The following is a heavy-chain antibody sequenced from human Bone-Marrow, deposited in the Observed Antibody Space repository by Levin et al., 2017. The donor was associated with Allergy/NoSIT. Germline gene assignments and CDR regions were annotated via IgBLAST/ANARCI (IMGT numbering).Heavy chain of an antibody. Sequence: SETLSLTCAVYGGSFSGYYWSWIRQPPGKGLEWIGEINHSGSTNYNPSLMSRVTISVDTSKNQFSLKLSSVTAADTAVYYCARDVVGYFDYWGQGTLVTVSS. V-gene: IGHV4-34*01. D-gene: IGHD1-26*01. CDR3: ARDVVGYFDY. CDR2: INHSGST. CDR1: GGSFSGYY. J-gene: IGHJ4*02.